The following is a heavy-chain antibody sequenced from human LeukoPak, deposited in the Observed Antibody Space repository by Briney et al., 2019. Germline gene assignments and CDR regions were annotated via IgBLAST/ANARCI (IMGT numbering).Heavy chain of an antibody. CDR1: GGSFSSYY. CDR2: INHSGST. J-gene: IGHJ5*02. D-gene: IGHD5-18*01. CDR3: ARVGASTAMANVGWFDP. Sequence: SETLSLTCAVYGGSFSSYYWSWIRQPPGKGLEWIGEINHSGSTTYKPSLKSRVTISVDTSKNQFSLKLSSVTAADTAVYYCARVGASTAMANVGWFDPWGQGTLVTVSS. V-gene: IGHV4-34*01.